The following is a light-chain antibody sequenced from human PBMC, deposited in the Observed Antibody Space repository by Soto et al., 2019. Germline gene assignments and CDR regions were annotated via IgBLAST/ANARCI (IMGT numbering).Light chain of an antibody. V-gene: IGKV3-20*01. CDR3: HQYGASTET. Sequence: EIVVTQSPCTLSLSPGERATLSCRASQSVSNNYLAWYQQKPGQAPRLLIYGASNRATGIPDRFSGSGSGTDFTLTVSSLEPEDFAVYFCHQYGASTETFGQGTKVDIK. J-gene: IGKJ1*01. CDR1: QSVSNNY. CDR2: GAS.